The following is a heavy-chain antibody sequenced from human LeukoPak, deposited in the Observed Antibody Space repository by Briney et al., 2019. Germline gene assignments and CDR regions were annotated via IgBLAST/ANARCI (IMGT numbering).Heavy chain of an antibody. J-gene: IGHJ4*02. CDR1: GYSISSGYY. V-gene: IGHV4-38-2*01. CDR3: ARGGTTDY. Sequence: PSETLSLTCAVSGYSISSGYYWGWIRQPPGKGLEWIRSIYHSGSTYYNPSLKSRVTISVDTSKNQFSLKLSSVTAADAAVYYCARGGTTDYWGQGTLVTVSS. D-gene: IGHD1-7*01. CDR2: IYHSGST.